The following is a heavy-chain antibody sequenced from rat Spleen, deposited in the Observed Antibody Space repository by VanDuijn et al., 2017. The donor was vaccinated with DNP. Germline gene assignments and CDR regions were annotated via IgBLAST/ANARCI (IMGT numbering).Heavy chain of an antibody. D-gene: IGHD1-2*01. CDR3: ARQRYYSSYIYSSYAMDA. CDR2: IIYDGSRT. J-gene: IGHJ4*01. Sequence: EVQLVESGGGLVQPGRSLKLSCAASGFTFSDYNMAWVRQAPKKGLEWVASIIYDGSRTYYRDSVKGRFTVSRDNAKTTLYLQMDSLRSEDTATYYCARQRYYSSYIYSSYAMDAWGQGTSVTVSS. CDR1: GFTFSDYN. V-gene: IGHV5S10*01.